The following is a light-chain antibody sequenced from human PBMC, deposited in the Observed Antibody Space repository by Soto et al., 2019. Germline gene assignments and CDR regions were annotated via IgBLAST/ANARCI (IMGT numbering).Light chain of an antibody. CDR2: AAS. CDR3: QHYDIWPLT. V-gene: IGKV3-15*01. CDR1: QSVRSN. J-gene: IGKJ4*01. Sequence: VMTQAPATLSVSPGERATLSCRASQSVRSNLAWHQQKPGQAPRLLIYAASTRATGVPARFSGSGSGTEFTLTISDLQSEDFAVYFCQHYDIWPLTFGGGTKVDIK.